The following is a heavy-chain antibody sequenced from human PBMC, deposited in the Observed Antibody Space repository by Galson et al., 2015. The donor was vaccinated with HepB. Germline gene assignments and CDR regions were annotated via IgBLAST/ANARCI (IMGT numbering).Heavy chain of an antibody. CDR3: ATYLGSTGFDF. J-gene: IGHJ3*01. D-gene: IGHD3-9*01. Sequence: SVKVSCKVSGYNLIELSIHWVRQAPGKGLEWMGNLVPENGDTLLAQKFESRVRMTEDTSSDTTYMELSSLRSEDTGVYFCATYLGSTGFDFWGQGTMVTVSS. CDR2: LVPENGDT. CDR1: GYNLIELS. V-gene: IGHV1-24*01.